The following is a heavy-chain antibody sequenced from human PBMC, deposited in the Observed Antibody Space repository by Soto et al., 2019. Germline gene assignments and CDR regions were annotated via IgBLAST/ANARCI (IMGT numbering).Heavy chain of an antibody. V-gene: IGHV1-8*01. CDR1: GYTFTSYD. D-gene: IGHD4-17*01. CDR3: ARGNGVDYGDRNWFDP. Sequence: QVQLVQSGAEVKKPGASVKVSCKASGYTFTSYDINWVRQATGQGLEWMGWMNPNSGNTGYAQKFQGRVTMTRNTSISTAYMELSSLRSEDTAVYYCARGNGVDYGDRNWFDPWGQGTLVTVSS. CDR2: MNPNSGNT. J-gene: IGHJ5*02.